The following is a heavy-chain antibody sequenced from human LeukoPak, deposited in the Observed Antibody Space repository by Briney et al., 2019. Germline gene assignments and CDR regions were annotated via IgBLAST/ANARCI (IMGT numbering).Heavy chain of an antibody. CDR3: ARGRITIFGVVMFDY. V-gene: IGHV4-4*07. CDR1: GSSISSYY. Sequence: SETLSLTCTVSGSSISSYYWSWIRQPAGKGLEWIGRIYTSGSTNYNPSLKSRVTMSVDTSKNQFSLKLSSVTAADTAVYYCARGRITIFGVVMFDYWGQGTLVTVSS. CDR2: IYTSGST. J-gene: IGHJ4*02. D-gene: IGHD3-3*01.